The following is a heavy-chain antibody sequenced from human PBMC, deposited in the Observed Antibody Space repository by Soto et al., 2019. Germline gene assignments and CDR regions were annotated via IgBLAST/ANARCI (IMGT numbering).Heavy chain of an antibody. CDR1: GYTFTGYY. D-gene: IGHD5-12*01. Sequence: QVQLVQSGAEVKKPGASVKVSCKASGYTFTGYYMHWVRQAPGQGLEWMGWINPNSGGTNYAQKFQGWVTMTRDTSISTTYMELSRLRSDDTAVYYCARVGGSGYDSDRDDYAFDIWGQGTMVTVSS. J-gene: IGHJ3*02. CDR3: ARVGGSGYDSDRDDYAFDI. CDR2: INPNSGGT. V-gene: IGHV1-2*04.